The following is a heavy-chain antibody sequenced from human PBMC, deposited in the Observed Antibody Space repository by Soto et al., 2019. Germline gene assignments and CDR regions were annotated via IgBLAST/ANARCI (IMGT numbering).Heavy chain of an antibody. CDR2: IYYSGST. CDR3: ARRPNVGIAFDY. D-gene: IGHD2-21*01. Sequence: SETLSLTCTVSGGSISSSSYYWGWIRQPPGKGLEWIGSIYYSGSTYYNPSLKSRVTISVDTSKNQFSLKLSSVTAADTAVYYCARRPNVGIAFDYWGQGTLVTVSS. J-gene: IGHJ4*02. CDR1: GGSISSSSYY. V-gene: IGHV4-39*01.